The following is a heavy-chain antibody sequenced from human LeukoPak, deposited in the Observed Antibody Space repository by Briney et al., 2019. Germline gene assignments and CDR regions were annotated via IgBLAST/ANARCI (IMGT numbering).Heavy chain of an antibody. CDR3: ARGGGYDYVWGSEPIDY. V-gene: IGHV4-4*07. CDR1: GYSISSGYY. J-gene: IGHJ4*02. CDR2: IYTSGST. Sequence: SETLSLTCTVSGYSISSGYYWGWIRQPAGKGLEWIGRIYTSGSTNYNPSLKSRVTMSVDTSKNQFSLKLSSVTAADTAVYYCARGGGYDYVWGSEPIDYWGQGTLVTVSS. D-gene: IGHD3-16*01.